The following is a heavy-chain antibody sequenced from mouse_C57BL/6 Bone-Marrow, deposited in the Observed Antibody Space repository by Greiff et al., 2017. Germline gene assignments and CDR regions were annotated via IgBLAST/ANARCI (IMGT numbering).Heavy chain of an antibody. CDR1: GYSITSDY. CDR3: AREDWDYAMDY. Sequence: EVKLMESGPGLAKPSQTLSLTCSVTGYSITSDYWNWFRQFPGNKLEYMGYISYSGSTYYNPSPNSRLSITPDTSKNQYYLQLKSATTEDTATYYCAREDWDYAMDYWGQGTSVTVSS. V-gene: IGHV3-8*01. D-gene: IGHD4-1*01. CDR2: ISYSGST. J-gene: IGHJ4*01.